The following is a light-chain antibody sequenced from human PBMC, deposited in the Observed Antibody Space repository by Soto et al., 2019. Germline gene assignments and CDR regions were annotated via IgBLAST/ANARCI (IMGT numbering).Light chain of an antibody. CDR2: DAS. CDR1: QGVSSH. J-gene: IGKJ5*01. CDR3: QQRRNWPIT. V-gene: IGKV3-11*01. Sequence: EIVLTQSPATLSLSPGERATLSCRASQGVSSHLAWYQHKPGQAPRLLIYDASTRATGIPARFSGSGSGTDFTLTISSLESEDVAIDYCQQRRNWPITFGQGTRLEIK.